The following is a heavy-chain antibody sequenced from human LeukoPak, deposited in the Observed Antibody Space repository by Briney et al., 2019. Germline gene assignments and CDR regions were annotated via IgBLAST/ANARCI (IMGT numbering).Heavy chain of an antibody. CDR3: ATIYYYDSSGYKNWFDP. CDR1: GYTLTELS. V-gene: IGHV1-24*01. J-gene: IGHJ5*02. CDR2: FDPEDGVT. D-gene: IGHD3-22*01. Sequence: ASVKVSCKVSGYTLTELSMHWVRQAPGKGLEWMGGFDPEDGVTIYAQKFQGRVTMTEDTSTDTAYMELSSLRSEDTAVYYCATIYYYDSSGYKNWFDPWGQGTLVTVSS.